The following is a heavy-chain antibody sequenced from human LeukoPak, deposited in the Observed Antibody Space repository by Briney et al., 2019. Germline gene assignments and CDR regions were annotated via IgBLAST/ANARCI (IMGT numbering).Heavy chain of an antibody. J-gene: IGHJ4*02. CDR3: ARDLATIRNFDY. Sequence: GGSLRLSCAASGFTFSSYSMNWVRQAPGKGLEWVSSISSISSYIYYADSVKGRFTISRDNAKNSLYLQMNSLRAEDTAVYYCARDLATIRNFDYWGQGTLVTVSS. D-gene: IGHD5-24*01. CDR1: GFTFSSYS. CDR2: ISSISSYI. V-gene: IGHV3-21*01.